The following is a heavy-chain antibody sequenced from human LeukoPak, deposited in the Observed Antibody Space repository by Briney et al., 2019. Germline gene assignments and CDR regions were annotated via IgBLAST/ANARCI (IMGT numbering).Heavy chain of an antibody. CDR1: GYTFTSYY. D-gene: IGHD6-13*01. Sequence: GASVKVSCKASGYTFTSYYMHWVRQAPGQGLEWMGIINPSGGSTSYAQKFQGRVTMTRDMSTSTVYMELSSLRAEDTAVYYCARDSSSFTFDPWGQGTLVTVSS. V-gene: IGHV1-46*01. CDR2: INPSGGST. J-gene: IGHJ5*02. CDR3: ARDSSSFTFDP.